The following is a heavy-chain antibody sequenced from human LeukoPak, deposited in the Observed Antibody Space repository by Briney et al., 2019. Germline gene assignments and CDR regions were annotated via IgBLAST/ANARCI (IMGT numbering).Heavy chain of an antibody. D-gene: IGHD3-10*02. Sequence: GGSLRLSCGASGFTFSSYEMNWVRQAPGKGLEWVSYISSSGSTIYYADSVKGRFTISRDNAKNSLYLQMNSLRAEDTAVYYCAELGITMIGGVWGKGTTVTVSS. CDR2: ISSSGSTI. J-gene: IGHJ6*04. CDR1: GFTFSSYE. V-gene: IGHV3-48*03. CDR3: AELGITMIGGV.